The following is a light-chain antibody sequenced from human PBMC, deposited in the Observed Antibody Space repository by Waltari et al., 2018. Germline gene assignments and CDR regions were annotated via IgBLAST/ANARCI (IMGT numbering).Light chain of an antibody. CDR3: QQGSILPLT. J-gene: IGKJ4*01. CDR1: QSVFNY. CDR2: DTS. Sequence: VLTQSPATLSSSAGDRATISCRASQSVFNYLAWYQQKRGQAPRLLIYDTSTRATGIPARFSGSGSGTDFTLTISNLEADDFALYYCQQGSILPLTFGGGTKVEIK. V-gene: IGKV3-11*01.